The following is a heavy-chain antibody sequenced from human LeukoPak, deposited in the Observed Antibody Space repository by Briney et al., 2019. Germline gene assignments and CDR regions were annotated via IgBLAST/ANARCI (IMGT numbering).Heavy chain of an antibody. CDR1: GFTFSSYG. D-gene: IGHD1-26*01. CDR2: IRYDGSNK. V-gene: IGHV3-30*02. CDR3: ARTYSGSYLAPDY. J-gene: IGHJ4*02. Sequence: GGSLRLSCAASGFTFSSYGMHWVRQAPGKGLEWVAFIRYDGSNKYYADSVKGRFTISRDNSKNSLYLQMNSLRAEDTAVYYCARTYSGSYLAPDYWGQGTLVTVSS.